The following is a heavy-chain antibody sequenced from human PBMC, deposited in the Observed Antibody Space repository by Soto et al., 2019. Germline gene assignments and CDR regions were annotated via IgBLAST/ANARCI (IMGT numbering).Heavy chain of an antibody. J-gene: IGHJ6*01. CDR3: TKQRGPAGSVCCGLEV. CDR1: GFSFTAAW. CDR2: IKSRGSGETT. Sequence: ELVESGGGLVTPGKSVRLSCVGSGFSFTAAWMNWVRRAPGTGLEWVGRIKSRGSGETTDYGAPVKGRFTISRDDSKNTVYLQMNSLKTEDTAVYYCTKQRGPAGSVCCGLEVWGQGSTVTVTS. D-gene: IGHD1-1*01. V-gene: IGHV3-15*07.